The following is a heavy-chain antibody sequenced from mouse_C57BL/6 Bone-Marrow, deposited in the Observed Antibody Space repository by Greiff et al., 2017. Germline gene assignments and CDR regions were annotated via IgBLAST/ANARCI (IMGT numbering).Heavy chain of an antibody. CDR3: AREGPFYAMDY. V-gene: IGHV1-63*01. CDR2: IYPGGGYT. J-gene: IGHJ4*01. CDR1: GYTFTNYW. Sequence: QVQLQQSGAELVRPGTSVKMSCKASGYTFTNYWIGWAKQRPGHGLEWIGDIYPGGGYTNYNEKFKGKATLTADTSSSTAYMQFSSLTSEDSAIYYCAREGPFYAMDYWGQGTSVTVSS.